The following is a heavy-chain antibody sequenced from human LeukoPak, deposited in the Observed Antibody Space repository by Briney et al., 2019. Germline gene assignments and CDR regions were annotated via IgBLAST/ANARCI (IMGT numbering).Heavy chain of an antibody. CDR1: GGSISSYY. CDR3: AREAYMKRWLQGRPFLT. V-gene: IGHV4-59*01. D-gene: IGHD5-24*01. J-gene: IGHJ4*02. CDR2: IYYSGST. Sequence: SETLSLTCTVSGGSISSYYWSWIRQPPGKGLEWIGYIYYSGSTNYNPSLKSRVTISVDTSKNQFSLKLSSVTAADTAVYYCAREAYMKRWLQGRPFLTWGQGTLVTVSS.